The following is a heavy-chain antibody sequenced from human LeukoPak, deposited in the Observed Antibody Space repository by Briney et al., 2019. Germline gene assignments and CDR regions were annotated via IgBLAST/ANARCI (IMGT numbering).Heavy chain of an antibody. Sequence: PGGSLRLSCAASGFTFSDYYMSWIRQAPGKGLEWVSYISSSGSTIYYADSVKGRFTISRDNAKNSLYLQMNSLRAEDTAVYYCARDQEVSSIAAPSRKRGGMDVWGQGTMVTVSS. D-gene: IGHD6-6*01. CDR1: GFTFSDYY. CDR2: ISSSGSTI. J-gene: IGHJ6*02. V-gene: IGHV3-11*01. CDR3: ARDQEVSSIAAPSRKRGGMDV.